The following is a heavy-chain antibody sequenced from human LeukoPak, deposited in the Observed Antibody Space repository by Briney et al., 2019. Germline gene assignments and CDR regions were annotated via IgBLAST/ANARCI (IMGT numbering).Heavy chain of an antibody. CDR2: ITHSGST. D-gene: IGHD3-3*01. CDR3: ARGRDFWSGYSRYYYYYYMDV. V-gene: IGHV4-34*01. Sequence: SETLSLTCAVYGGSFSGYYWSWIRQPPGKGLEWIGEITHSGSTNYNPTLKSRVTISVDTSKNQFSLKLSSVTAADTAVFYCARGRDFWSGYSRYYYYYYMDVWGKGTTVTVSS. CDR1: GGSFSGYY. J-gene: IGHJ6*03.